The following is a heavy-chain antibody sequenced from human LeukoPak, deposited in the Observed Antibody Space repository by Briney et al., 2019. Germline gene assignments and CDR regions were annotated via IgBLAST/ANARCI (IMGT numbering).Heavy chain of an antibody. V-gene: IGHV4-59*01. CDR2: ISYTGST. CDR1: GGSISNYY. Sequence: ASETLSLTCTVSGGSISNYYWSWIRQPPGEGLEWIGFISYTGSTNYNPSLKSRVTVSVDTSKNQFSLKVTSVTAADTAVYYCARTIKSGNYYWLDPWGQGTLVTVSP. CDR3: ARTIKSGNYYWLDP. J-gene: IGHJ5*02. D-gene: IGHD1-26*01.